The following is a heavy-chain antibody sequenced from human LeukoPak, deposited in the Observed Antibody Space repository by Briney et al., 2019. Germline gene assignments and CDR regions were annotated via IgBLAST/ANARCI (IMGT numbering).Heavy chain of an antibody. CDR3: ARERASCYFDY. CDR1: GFTFIYT. Sequence: GGSLRLSCAASGFTFIYTMHWFRQAPGKGLEWVAVISNDGGYNNYADSVRGRFTISRDNSKNTVYLQMNSLGSEDTAVYYCARERASCYFDYWGQGTLVTVSS. D-gene: IGHD2-2*01. V-gene: IGHV3-30*04. J-gene: IGHJ4*02. CDR2: ISNDGGYN.